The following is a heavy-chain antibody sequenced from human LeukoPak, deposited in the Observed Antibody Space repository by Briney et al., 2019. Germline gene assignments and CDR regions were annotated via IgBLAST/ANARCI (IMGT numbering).Heavy chain of an antibody. D-gene: IGHD2-2*01. CDR1: GFTFSSYA. CDR3: AKDDHCSSTSCFPFDY. V-gene: IGHV3-23*01. CDR2: ISGSGGST. J-gene: IGHJ4*02. Sequence: GGSLRLSCAASGFTFSSYAMSWVRQAPGKGLEWVSAISGSGGSTYYADSVKGRFTISRDNSKNTLYLQMNSLRAEDTAVYYCAKDDHCSSTSCFPFDYWGQGTLVTVSS.